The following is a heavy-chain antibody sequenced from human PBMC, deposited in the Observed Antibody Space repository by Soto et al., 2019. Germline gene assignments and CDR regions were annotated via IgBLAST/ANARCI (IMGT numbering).Heavy chain of an antibody. D-gene: IGHD6-13*01. V-gene: IGHV1-69*01. CDR3: GMGASRWYPDCVAS. CDR1: EGTFNSYA. CDR2: IIPYYNTL. J-gene: IGHJ5*02. Sequence: QAQVVQSGAEVRKPGSSVKLSCKASEGTFNSYAIAWVRQAPGQGREWMGGIIPYYNTLNYAQKFQDRVTIPADDSTNTVAMELSSLRSVDAAVYFWGMGASRWYPDCVASWAQANLVTVSS.